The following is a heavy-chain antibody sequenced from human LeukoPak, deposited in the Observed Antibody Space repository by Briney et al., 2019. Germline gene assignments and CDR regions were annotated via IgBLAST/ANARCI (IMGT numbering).Heavy chain of an antibody. D-gene: IGHD1/OR15-1a*01. CDR3: ATDMWRENWNTNNWFDP. Sequence: SVKVSCKASGGTFSSYAISWVRQAPGQGLEWMGRIITIFGIANYAQKFQVRVTITADKSTSTAYMELSSLRSEDTAVYYGATDMWRENWNTNNWFDPWGQGTLVTVSS. J-gene: IGHJ5*02. V-gene: IGHV1-69*04. CDR1: GGTFSSYA. CDR2: IITIFGIA.